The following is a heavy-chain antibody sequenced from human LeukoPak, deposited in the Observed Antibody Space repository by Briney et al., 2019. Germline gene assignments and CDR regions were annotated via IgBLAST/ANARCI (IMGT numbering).Heavy chain of an antibody. V-gene: IGHV3-21*01. CDR3: ARDLDVVVPAAMGTWVDP. J-gene: IGHJ5*02. Sequence: GGSLTLSCAASGFTFSSYSMNWVRQPPGKGLEWVSYISSSSSYIYYADSVKRRFTISRDNAKNSLYLQMNSLSTEDTAVYYCARDLDVVVPAAMGTWVDPWGQGTLVTVSS. CDR2: ISSSSSYI. CDR1: GFTFSSYS. D-gene: IGHD2-2*01.